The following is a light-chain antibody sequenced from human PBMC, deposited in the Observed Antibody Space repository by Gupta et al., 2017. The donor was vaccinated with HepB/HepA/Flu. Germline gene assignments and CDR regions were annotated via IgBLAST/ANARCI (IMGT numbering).Light chain of an antibody. Sequence: QPPLVQPASLSGSPGLSITISCTGTSSDVGSYNLVSWYQQHPGKAPKLMIYEVSKRPSGVSNRFSGSKSGNTASLTIFGLQAEDEADYYCCSYAGSSTVVFGGGTKLTVL. V-gene: IGLV2-23*02. J-gene: IGLJ2*01. CDR2: EVS. CDR1: SSDVGSYNL. CDR3: CSYAGSSTVV.